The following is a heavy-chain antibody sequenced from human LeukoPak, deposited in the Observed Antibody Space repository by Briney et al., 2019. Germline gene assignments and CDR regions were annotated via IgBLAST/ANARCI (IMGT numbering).Heavy chain of an antibody. CDR2: ISWDGGST. CDR3: ARDYGTS. V-gene: IGHV3-43D*03. J-gene: IGHJ5*02. Sequence: GGSLRLSCAASGFTFDDYAMHWVRQAPGKGLEWVSLISWDGGSTYYADSVKGRFTISRDNSKNTLYLQMNSLRAEDTAVYYCARDYGTSWGQGTLVTVSS. D-gene: IGHD1-1*01. CDR1: GFTFDDYA.